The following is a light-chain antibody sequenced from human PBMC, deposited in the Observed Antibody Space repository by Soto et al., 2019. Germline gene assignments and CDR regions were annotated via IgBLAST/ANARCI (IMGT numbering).Light chain of an antibody. CDR1: SGSIVSNY. CDR3: QTFDSTTVV. Sequence: NFMLTQPHSLSESPGKTVTISCTRSSGSIVSNYVQWYQQRPGRFPTIVIYEDNQRPSGSPDRFSGSIDSSSNSASLTISGLKTEDEADYYCQTFDSTTVVFGGGTKVTVL. V-gene: IGLV6-57*01. J-gene: IGLJ2*01. CDR2: EDN.